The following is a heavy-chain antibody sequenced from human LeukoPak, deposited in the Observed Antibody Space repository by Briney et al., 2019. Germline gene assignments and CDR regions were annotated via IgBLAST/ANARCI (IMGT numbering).Heavy chain of an antibody. Sequence: SATLSLTCTVSGGSISGYYWSWIRQPAGKGHEWIGRGHTSGITNYNASLQSRVTMSVDTSKNQLSLKLNSVTAADTAVYFCARYRDGYYFDYWGQGTLVTVSS. D-gene: IGHD2-21*02. CDR2: GHTSGIT. J-gene: IGHJ4*02. CDR1: GGSISGYY. CDR3: ARYRDGYYFDY. V-gene: IGHV4-59*10.